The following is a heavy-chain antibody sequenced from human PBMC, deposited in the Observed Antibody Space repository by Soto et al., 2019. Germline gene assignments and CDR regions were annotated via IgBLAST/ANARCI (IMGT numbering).Heavy chain of an antibody. CDR2: ISGSGGST. V-gene: IGHV3-23*01. CDR1: GFTFSSYA. Sequence: GSLRLSCAASGFTFSSYAMSWVRQAPGKGLEWVSAISGSGGSTYYADSVKGRFTISRDNSKNTLYLQMNSLRAEDTAVYYCAKPIQLSSVFDYFGQGTLVTVCS. J-gene: IGHJ4*02. CDR3: AKPIQLSSVFDY. D-gene: IGHD5-18*01.